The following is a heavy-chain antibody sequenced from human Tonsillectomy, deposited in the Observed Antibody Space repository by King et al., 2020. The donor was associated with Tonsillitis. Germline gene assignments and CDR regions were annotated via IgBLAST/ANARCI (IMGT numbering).Heavy chain of an antibody. CDR3: ARDMCSGGGCYFDY. CDR2: ITYDGSNE. CDR1: GFTFSSFG. J-gene: IGHJ4*02. D-gene: IGHD2-15*01. V-gene: IGHV3-33*05. Sequence: VQLVESGGGVVQPGRSLRLSCAASGFTFSSFGMHWVRQAPGKGLEWVASITYDGSNEYYGDSVKGRFTISRDNSKNTLYLQMNSLRAEDTAVYYCARDMCSGGGCYFDYWGQGTLVTVSS.